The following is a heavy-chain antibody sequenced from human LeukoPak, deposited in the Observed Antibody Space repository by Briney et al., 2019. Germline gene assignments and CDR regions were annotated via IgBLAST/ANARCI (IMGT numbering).Heavy chain of an antibody. V-gene: IGHV4-34*01. CDR2: INHSGST. CDR1: GGSFSGYY. J-gene: IGHJ3*02. D-gene: IGHD3-3*01. CDR3: ARLTIFGVVTPRLGAFDI. Sequence: PSETLSLTCAVYGGSFSGYYWSWIRQPPGKGLEWIGEINHSGSTNYNPSLKSRVTISVDTSKNQFSLKLSSVTAADTAVYYCARLTIFGVVTPRLGAFDIWGQGTMVTVSS.